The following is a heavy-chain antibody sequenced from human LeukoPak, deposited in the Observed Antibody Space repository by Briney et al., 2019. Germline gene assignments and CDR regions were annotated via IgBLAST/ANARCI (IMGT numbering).Heavy chain of an antibody. V-gene: IGHV3-11*01. CDR2: ISSSGSTI. D-gene: IGHD2-2*01. J-gene: IGHJ6*02. CDR1: GFTFSDYY. Sequence: GGSLRLSCAASGFTFSDYYMSSIRQAPGKGLEWVSYISSSGSTIYYADSVKGRFTISRDNAKNSLYLQMNSLRAEDTAVYYCAWGYCSSTRCGMDVWGQGTTVTVSS. CDR3: AWGYCSSTRCGMDV.